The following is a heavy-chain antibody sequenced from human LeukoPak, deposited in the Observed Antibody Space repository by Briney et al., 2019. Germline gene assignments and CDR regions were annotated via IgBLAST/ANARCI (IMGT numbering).Heavy chain of an antibody. J-gene: IGHJ4*02. CDR2: ISGSGGST. CDR3: AKDHYYDSSGFDY. Sequence: PGGSLRLSCAASGFTFSSYGMSWVRQAPGKGLEWVSAISGSGGSTYYADSVKGRFTISRDNSKNTLYLQMNSLRAEDTAVYYCAKDHYYDSSGFDYWGQGTLVTVSS. V-gene: IGHV3-23*01. CDR1: GFTFSSYG. D-gene: IGHD3-22*01.